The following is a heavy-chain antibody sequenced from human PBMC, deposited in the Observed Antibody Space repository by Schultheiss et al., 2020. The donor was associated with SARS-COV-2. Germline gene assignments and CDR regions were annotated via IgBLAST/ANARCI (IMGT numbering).Heavy chain of an antibody. CDR1: GFTLSDHY. CDR3: TSTRGDILTGYSL. D-gene: IGHD3-9*01. CDR2: IKSKTDGGTT. J-gene: IGHJ4*02. V-gene: IGHV3-15*01. Sequence: GGSLRLSCAASGFTLSDHYIDWLRQAPGKGLEWVGRIKSKTDGGTTDYAAPVKGRFTMSRDESKKTLYLQMSSLKIEDTAVYYCTSTRGDILTGYSLGGQGTLVTVSS.